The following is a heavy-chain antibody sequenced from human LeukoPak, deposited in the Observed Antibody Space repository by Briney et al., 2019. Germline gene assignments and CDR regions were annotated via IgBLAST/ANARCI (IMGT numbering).Heavy chain of an antibody. CDR2: ISSSSSTI. V-gene: IGHV3-48*01. J-gene: IGHJ4*02. Sequence: GGSLRLSCAASGFTFSSYSMSWVRQAPGKGLEWVSYISSSSSTIYYADSVKGRFTISRDNSKNTLYLQMNSLRAEDTAVYYCAKLGVLEWSTVFDYWGQGTLVTVSS. CDR3: AKLGVLEWSTVFDY. CDR1: GFTFSSYS. D-gene: IGHD3-3*01.